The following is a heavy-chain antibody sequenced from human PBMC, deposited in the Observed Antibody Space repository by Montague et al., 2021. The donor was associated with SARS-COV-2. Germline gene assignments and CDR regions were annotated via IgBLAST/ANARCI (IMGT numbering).Heavy chain of an antibody. CDR3: ARHKAWNVAPYYIDY. CDR2: IFYDGTS. J-gene: IGHJ4*02. D-gene: IGHD1-1*01. CDR1: GVSISSGHYC. V-gene: IGHV4-39*01. Sequence: SETLSLTCTVSGVSISSGHYCWGWVRQPPGKGLEWIGNIFYDGTSCSNPSLNSRVTISVDTSKSQLSLRLSSVTAADTAVYFCARHKAWNVAPYYIDYWGQGTVVTVSS.